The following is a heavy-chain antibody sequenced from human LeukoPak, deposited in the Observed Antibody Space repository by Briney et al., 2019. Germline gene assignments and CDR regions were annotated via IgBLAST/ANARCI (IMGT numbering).Heavy chain of an antibody. Sequence: PSETLSLTCTVSGGSISSSSYYWGWIRQSPGKGLEWIGSVYYSGSTYYNPSLKSRVTISVDTSKNQFSLKLTSVTAADTAVYYCARDWPRQQRAPCNWFDPWGQGTLVTVSS. J-gene: IGHJ5*02. CDR3: ARDWPRQQRAPCNWFDP. CDR2: VYYSGST. CDR1: GGSISSSSYY. D-gene: IGHD6-13*01. V-gene: IGHV4-39*07.